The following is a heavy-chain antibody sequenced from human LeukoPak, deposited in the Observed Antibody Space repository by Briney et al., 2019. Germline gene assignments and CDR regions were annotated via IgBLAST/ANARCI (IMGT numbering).Heavy chain of an antibody. J-gene: IGHJ4*02. V-gene: IGHV4-39*01. CDR3: AGSKYNYGYGTSAY. D-gene: IGHD5-18*01. CDR1: GDAISGSTYY. Sequence: SETLSLTCTVSGDAISGSTYYWAWIRQSPEKGLEWIGSIYNSGNTAYNSSLKSRLTLSVDTSKNQFSLKLNSVTAADTAVYYCAGSKYNYGYGTSAYWGQGTLVTVSS. CDR2: IYNSGNT.